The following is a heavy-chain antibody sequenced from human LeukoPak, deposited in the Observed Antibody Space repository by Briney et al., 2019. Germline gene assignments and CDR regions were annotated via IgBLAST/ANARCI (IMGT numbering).Heavy chain of an antibody. J-gene: IGHJ4*02. D-gene: IGHD1-1*01. CDR3: ARMGATTPHSANPDY. Sequence: PSETLSLTCTVSGGSISNYFWSWIRQPPGKGLEWIGYIYYSGAANCSPSLRSRLTLSVDTSKNHFYMKLNSVTAADTAVYYCARMGATTPHSANPDYWGQGTLVTVSS. V-gene: IGHV4-59*01. CDR2: IYYSGAA. CDR1: GGSISNYF.